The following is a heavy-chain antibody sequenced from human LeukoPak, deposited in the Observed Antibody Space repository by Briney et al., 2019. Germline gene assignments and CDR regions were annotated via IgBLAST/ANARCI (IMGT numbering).Heavy chain of an antibody. CDR3: ARVQGSEYYDFWSGYINWFDS. CDR1: GGSFSGYY. CDR2: INHSGST. V-gene: IGHV4-34*01. J-gene: IGHJ5*01. Sequence: KSSETLSLTCAVYGGSFSGYYWSWIRQPPGKGLEWIGEINHSGSTNYNPSLKSRVTISVDTSKNQFSLKLSSVTAADTAVYYCARVQGSEYYDFWSGYINWFDSWGQGTLVTVSS. D-gene: IGHD3-3*01.